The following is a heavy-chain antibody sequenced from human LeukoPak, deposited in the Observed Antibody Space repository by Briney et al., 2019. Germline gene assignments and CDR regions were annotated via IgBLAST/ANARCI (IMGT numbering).Heavy chain of an antibody. CDR1: GYSISSGYY. V-gene: IGHV4-38-2*01. J-gene: IGHJ6*03. Sequence: PSETLSLTWAVSGYSISSGYYWGWIRQPPGKGLEWIGSIYHSGSTYYNPSLKSRVIYSADTSRNQFSLKLSSVTAADTAVYYCARQVYYYYYYMDVWGKGTTVTVSS. CDR2: IYHSGST. CDR3: ARQVYYYYYYMDV.